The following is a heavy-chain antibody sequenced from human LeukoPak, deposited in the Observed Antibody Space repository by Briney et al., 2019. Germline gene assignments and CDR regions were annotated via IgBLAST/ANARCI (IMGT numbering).Heavy chain of an antibody. Sequence: SETLSLTCTVSGGSFSSYYWSWIRQPPGKGLEWIGYIYYSGSTNYNPSLKSRVTISVDTSKNQFSLKLSSVTAADTAVYYCAREQLWFGELLSTFIDYWGQGTLVTVSS. CDR3: AREQLWFGELLSTFIDY. J-gene: IGHJ4*02. D-gene: IGHD3-10*01. CDR1: GGSFSSYY. CDR2: IYYSGST. V-gene: IGHV4-59*01.